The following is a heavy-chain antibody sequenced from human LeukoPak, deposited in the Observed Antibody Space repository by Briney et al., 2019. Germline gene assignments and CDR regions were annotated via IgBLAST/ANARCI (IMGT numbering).Heavy chain of an antibody. V-gene: IGHV3-74*01. J-gene: IGHJ3*01. CDR1: GFSFRSCW. D-gene: IGHD3-3*01. CDR2: INGDGSTT. Sequence: TGGSLRLSCAASGFSFRSCWMHWVRDAPGKELVWVSRINGDGSTTNYADSVRGRFTISRDNAKNTLYLQMNSLRADDSAVYFCASLVGGYYPPVEAFDVWGQGTMVTVSS. CDR3: ASLVGGYYPPVEAFDV.